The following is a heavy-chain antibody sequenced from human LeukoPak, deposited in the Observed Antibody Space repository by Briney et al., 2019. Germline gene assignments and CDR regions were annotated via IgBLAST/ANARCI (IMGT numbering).Heavy chain of an antibody. V-gene: IGHV5-51*01. CDR1: GNTFGTYW. J-gene: IGHJ4*02. Sequence: GESLKISCQDSGNTFGTYWVGWVRQKPGKGLEWMGIIYPGDSDTRYSPSFQGQVTISADKSISTAYLQWSSLKASDTAMYYCARHPVYCSSTSCSPGGFDYWGQGILVTVSS. CDR2: IYPGDSDT. D-gene: IGHD2-2*01. CDR3: ARHPVYCSSTSCSPGGFDY.